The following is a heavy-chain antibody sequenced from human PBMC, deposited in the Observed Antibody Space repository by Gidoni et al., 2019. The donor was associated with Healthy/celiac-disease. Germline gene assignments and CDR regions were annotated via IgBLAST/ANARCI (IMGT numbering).Heavy chain of an antibody. Sequence: QVQLVESGGGVVQPGRSLRLSCAASGFTFSSYGMHWVRQAPGKGLEWVAVIWYDGSNKYYADSVKGRFTISRDNSKNTLYLQMNSLRAEDTAVYYCARLGGCSGGSCYMYHYYYYGMDVWGQGTTVTVSS. CDR2: IWYDGSNK. V-gene: IGHV3-33*01. D-gene: IGHD2-15*01. CDR1: GFTFSSYG. J-gene: IGHJ6*02. CDR3: ARLGGCSGGSCYMYHYYYYGMDV.